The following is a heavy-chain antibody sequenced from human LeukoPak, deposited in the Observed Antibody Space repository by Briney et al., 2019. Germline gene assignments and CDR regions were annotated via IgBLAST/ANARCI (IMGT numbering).Heavy chain of an antibody. CDR1: GFTFRSYG. CDR3: AKGYGDLVAFDI. D-gene: IGHD4-17*01. Sequence: PGGSLRLSCAASGFTFRSYGMDWVRQAPGKGLEWVAFIRYDGNNKDYGDSVKGRFPISRDNSKNTRYLKMNSLRVEDTAVYYCAKGYGDLVAFDIWGQGTMVTVSS. CDR2: IRYDGNNK. V-gene: IGHV3-30*02. J-gene: IGHJ3*02.